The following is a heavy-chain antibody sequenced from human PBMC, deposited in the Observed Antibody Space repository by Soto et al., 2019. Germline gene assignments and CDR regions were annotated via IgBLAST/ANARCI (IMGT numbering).Heavy chain of an antibody. CDR2: IYYSGST. D-gene: IGHD6-13*01. CDR1: GGSISSYY. Sequence: PSETLSLTCTVSGGSISSYYWSWIRQPPGKGLEWIGYIYYSGSTNYNPSLKSRVTISVDTSKNQFSLKLSSVTAADTAVYYCARVGIAAAGTGRQYYYYGMDVWGQGTTVTVSS. V-gene: IGHV4-59*01. J-gene: IGHJ6*02. CDR3: ARVGIAAAGTGRQYYYYGMDV.